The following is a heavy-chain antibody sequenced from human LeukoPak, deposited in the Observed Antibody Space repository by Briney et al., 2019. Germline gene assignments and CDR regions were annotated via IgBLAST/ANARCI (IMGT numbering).Heavy chain of an antibody. CDR1: GGTFSSYA. CDR3: ARDWRLDGSITIFGVVPFGWFDP. Sequence: GASVKVSCKASGGTFSSYAISWVRQAPGQGLEWMGGIIPIFGTANYAQKFQGRVTITADESTSTAYMELSSLRSEDTAVYYCARDWRLDGSITIFGVVPFGWFDPWGQGTLVTVSS. V-gene: IGHV1-69*13. D-gene: IGHD3-3*01. CDR2: IIPIFGTA. J-gene: IGHJ5*02.